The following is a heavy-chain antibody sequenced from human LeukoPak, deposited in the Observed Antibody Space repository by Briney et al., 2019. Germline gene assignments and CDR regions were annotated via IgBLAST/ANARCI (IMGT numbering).Heavy chain of an antibody. CDR2: IYTSGST. D-gene: IGHD5-18*01. Sequence: SQTLSLTCTVSGDSIGSGDYYWSWIRQPAGSGLEWIGRIYTSGSTNYNPSLKSRVTISVDTSKNQFSLKLSSVTAADTAVYYCARLSGYSYEFDYWGQGTLVTVSS. CDR3: ARLSGYSYEFDY. J-gene: IGHJ4*02. CDR1: GDSIGSGDYY. V-gene: IGHV4-61*02.